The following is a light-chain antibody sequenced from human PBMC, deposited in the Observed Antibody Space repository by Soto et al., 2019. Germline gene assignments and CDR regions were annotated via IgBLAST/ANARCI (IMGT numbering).Light chain of an antibody. CDR1: QSVIPNY. J-gene: IGKJ5*01. CDR3: QQYASSPIT. CDR2: GAS. V-gene: IGKV3-20*01. Sequence: EIVLTQSPGTLSLSPGERATLSCRASQSVIPNYLAWYQQKPGQAPRLLIYGASSRATGIPDRFSGSGSGTDFTLTITRLEPEDFAVYYCQQYASSPITFGQGTRLEIK.